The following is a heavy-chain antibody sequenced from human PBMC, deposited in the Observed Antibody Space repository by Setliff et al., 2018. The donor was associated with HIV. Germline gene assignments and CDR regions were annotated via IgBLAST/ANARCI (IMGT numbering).Heavy chain of an antibody. CDR2: IYTSGST. J-gene: IGHJ4*02. D-gene: IGHD3-10*01. V-gene: IGHV4-4*07. CDR1: GGSISSYY. CDR3: ARESYFYYFDY. Sequence: SETLSLTCTVSGGSISSYYWSWIRQPAGKGLEWIGRIYTSGSTNYNPSLKSRVTISVDTSKNQLSLKLSSVTAADAAVYYCARESYFYYFDYWGQGTLVTVSS.